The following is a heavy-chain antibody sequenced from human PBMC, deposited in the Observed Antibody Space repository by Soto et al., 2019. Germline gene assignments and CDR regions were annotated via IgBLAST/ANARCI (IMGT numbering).Heavy chain of an antibody. CDR3: ARVWGSDHYYDSSSYIPTFDD. J-gene: IGHJ4*02. CDR1: GYTFTSYA. CDR2: ISAYNGNT. V-gene: IGHV1-18*01. Sequence: ASVKVSCKASGYTFTSYAISWVRQAPGQGLEWMGWISAYNGNTNYAQKLQGRVTMTTDTSTSTAYMELRSLRSDDTAVYYCARVWGSDHYYDSSSYIPTFDDWGQGTLVTVSS. D-gene: IGHD3-22*01.